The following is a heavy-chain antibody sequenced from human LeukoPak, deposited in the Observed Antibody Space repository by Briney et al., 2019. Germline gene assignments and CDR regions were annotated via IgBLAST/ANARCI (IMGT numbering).Heavy chain of an antibody. V-gene: IGHV3-74*01. CDR2: VNSDGSTT. Sequence: GGSLRLSCAASGFTFSSYWMHWVRQAPGKGLVWVSRVNSDGSTTNYADSVKGRFTISRDNSKNTLYLQMNSLRAEDTAVYYCANDHVLRFLEWLPDAFDIWGQGTMVTVSS. CDR3: ANDHVLRFLEWLPDAFDI. CDR1: GFTFSSYW. J-gene: IGHJ3*02. D-gene: IGHD3-3*01.